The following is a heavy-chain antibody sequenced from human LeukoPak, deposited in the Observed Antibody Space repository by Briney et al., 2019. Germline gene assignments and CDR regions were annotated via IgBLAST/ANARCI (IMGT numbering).Heavy chain of an antibody. D-gene: IGHD6-19*01. Sequence: GGSLRLSCAASGFTFSSYEMNWVRQAPGKGLEWVANIKQDGSEKYYVDSVKGRFTISRDNAKNSLYLQMNSLRAEDTAVYYCARAGSSGKIDYWGQGTLVTVSS. J-gene: IGHJ4*02. CDR3: ARAGSSGKIDY. V-gene: IGHV3-7*01. CDR2: IKQDGSEK. CDR1: GFTFSSYE.